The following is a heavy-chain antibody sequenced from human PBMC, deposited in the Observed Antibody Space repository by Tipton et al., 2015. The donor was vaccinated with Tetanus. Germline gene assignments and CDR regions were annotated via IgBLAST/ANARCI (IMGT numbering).Heavy chain of an antibody. Sequence: QLVQSGAEVKPSETLSLTCTISGGSISDYYYWSWLRQAPGKGLEWIGFISNIGTTHYNPSLKSRVTISSDTSKNQFSLKLNSVTGADAALYYCARDQVFDIMTGRYDAFDIWGQGTMVTVSS. J-gene: IGHJ3*02. CDR1: GGSISDYYY. CDR2: ISNIGTT. D-gene: IGHD3-9*01. V-gene: IGHV4-59*01. CDR3: ARDQVFDIMTGRYDAFDI.